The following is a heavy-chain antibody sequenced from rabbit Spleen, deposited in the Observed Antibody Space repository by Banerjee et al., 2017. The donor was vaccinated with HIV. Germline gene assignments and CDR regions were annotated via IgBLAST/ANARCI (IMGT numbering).Heavy chain of an antibody. CDR2: IYSGDGST. J-gene: IGHJ6*01. CDR3: TRDTSSSFSSYGMDL. CDR1: GFDLSSSSGYD. Sequence: QSLEESGGDLVKPEGSLTLTCKASGFDLSSSSGYDMCWVRQAPGKGLEWIGCIYSGDGSTYYASWTKGRFTISKTSSTTVTLLVTSLTVADTATYFCTRDTSSSFSSYGMDLWGPGTLVTVS. D-gene: IGHD1-1*01. V-gene: IGHV1S40*01.